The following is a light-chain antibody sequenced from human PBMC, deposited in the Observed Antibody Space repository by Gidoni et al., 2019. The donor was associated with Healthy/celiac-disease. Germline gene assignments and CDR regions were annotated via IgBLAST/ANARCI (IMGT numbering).Light chain of an antibody. Sequence: DIQFTQSPSFLSASVGDRVTITCRASQGLSSYLAWYQQKPGKAPKLLIYAASTLQSGVPSRFSGSGSGTEFTLTISSLQPEDFATYYCQQLNSYPRTFGQGTKLEIK. CDR2: AAS. CDR1: QGLSSY. V-gene: IGKV1-9*01. CDR3: QQLNSYPRT. J-gene: IGKJ2*01.